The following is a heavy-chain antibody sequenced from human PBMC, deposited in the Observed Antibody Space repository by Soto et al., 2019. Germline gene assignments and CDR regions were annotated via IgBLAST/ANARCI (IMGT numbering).Heavy chain of an antibody. D-gene: IGHD5-12*01. Sequence: PGESLKISCQGYGYSFTRYWIGWVRQMPGKGLEWMGIIYPGDSDTRYSPSFQGQVTISADKSISTAYLQWSSLKASDTAMYYCARHASGYMPYYYGMDVWGQGTTVTVSS. CDR1: GYSFTRYW. V-gene: IGHV5-51*01. CDR2: IYPGDSDT. CDR3: ARHASGYMPYYYGMDV. J-gene: IGHJ6*02.